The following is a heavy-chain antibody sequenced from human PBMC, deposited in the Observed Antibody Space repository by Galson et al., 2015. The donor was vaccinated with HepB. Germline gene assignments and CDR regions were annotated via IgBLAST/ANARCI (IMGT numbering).Heavy chain of an antibody. CDR1: GFRFTSYW. CDR2: IDPDDSDI. Sequence: QSGAEVKKPGESPRISCKGSGFRFTSYWISWVRQMPGKGLEWMGRIDPDDSDIRYSPSFQGHVTISADKSISTAYLQWSSLKASDTAMYYCARLIYCSGGSCDLDYRGQGTLVTVSS. D-gene: IGHD2-15*01. CDR3: ARLIYCSGGSCDLDY. J-gene: IGHJ4*02. V-gene: IGHV5-10-1*01.